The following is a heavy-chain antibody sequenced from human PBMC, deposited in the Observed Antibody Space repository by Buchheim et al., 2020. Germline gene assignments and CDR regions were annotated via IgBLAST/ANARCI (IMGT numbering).Heavy chain of an antibody. CDR1: GFTFSSYG. J-gene: IGHJ4*02. CDR3: AKDTFPTYYFDY. Sequence: QVQLVESGGGVVQPGRSLRLSCAASGFTFSSYGMHWVRQAPGKGLEWVAVISYDGSNKYYAASLKGRFTISRDHSTNTLYLQMNSLRAEDTAVYYCAKDTFPTYYFDYWGQGTL. V-gene: IGHV3-30*18. CDR2: ISYDGSNK. D-gene: IGHD2/OR15-2a*01.